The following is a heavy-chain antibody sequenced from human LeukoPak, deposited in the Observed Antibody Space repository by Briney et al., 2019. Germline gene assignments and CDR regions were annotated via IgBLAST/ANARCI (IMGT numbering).Heavy chain of an antibody. J-gene: IGHJ5*02. D-gene: IGHD6-19*01. CDR3: ARVRVAGAFDP. CDR2: ISAYNGNT. CDR1: GYTFSSYG. V-gene: IGHV1-18*01. Sequence: ASVKVSFKASGYTFSSYGISWVRQAPGQALEWMGWISAYNGNTTYAQKLQGRVTMTTDTSTSTAYMELRSLRSDDTAVYYCARVRVAGAFDPWGQGTLVTVSS.